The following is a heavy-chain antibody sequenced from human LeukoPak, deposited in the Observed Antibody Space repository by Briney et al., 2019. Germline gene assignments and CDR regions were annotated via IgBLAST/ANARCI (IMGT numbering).Heavy chain of an antibody. V-gene: IGHV4-30-2*01. CDR3: ARGGGSAAGLDY. Sequence: SQTLSLTCAVSGGSISSGGYSWSWIRQPPGKGLEWLGYTYHSGSTYYNPSLKSRVTISVDRSKNQFSLKLSSVTAADTAVYYCARGGGSAAGLDYWGQGTLVTVSS. J-gene: IGHJ4*02. CDR2: TYHSGST. CDR1: GGSISSGGYS. D-gene: IGHD6-13*01.